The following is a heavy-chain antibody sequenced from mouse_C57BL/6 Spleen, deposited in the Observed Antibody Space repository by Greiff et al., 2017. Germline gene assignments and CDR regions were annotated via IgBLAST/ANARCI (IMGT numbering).Heavy chain of an antibody. CDR2: FYPGSGSI. CDR3: ARHEDYDYGGYFDV. D-gene: IGHD2-4*01. CDR1: GYTFTEYT. J-gene: IGHJ1*03. Sequence: QVQLKESGAELVKPGASVKLSCKASGYTFTEYTIHWVKQRSGQGLEWIGWFYPGSGSIKYNEKFKDKATLTADKSSSTVYIELSRLTSEDSAVYCGARHEDYDYGGYFDVWGTGTTVTVSS. V-gene: IGHV1-62-2*01.